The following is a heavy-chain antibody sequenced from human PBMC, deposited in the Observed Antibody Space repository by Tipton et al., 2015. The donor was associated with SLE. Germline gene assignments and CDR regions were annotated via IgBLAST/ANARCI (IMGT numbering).Heavy chain of an antibody. D-gene: IGHD3-22*01. CDR2: VFYSGSS. CDR1: GVSISDHY. CDR3: ATYFYDATGYQSVDD. V-gene: IGHV4-59*11. Sequence: QLVQSGAEVKPSETLSLTCTVSGVSISDHYWTWIRQPPGKGLEWLAYVFYSGSSNFNRAHYNPSLMGRVTISVDTSKNQFSLHLTSVTSADTAVYYCATYFYDATGYQSVDDWGQGALVTVSS. J-gene: IGHJ4*02.